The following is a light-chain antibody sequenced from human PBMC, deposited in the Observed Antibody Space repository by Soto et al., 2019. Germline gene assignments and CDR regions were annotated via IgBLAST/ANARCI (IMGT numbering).Light chain of an antibody. V-gene: IGLV2-14*01. CDR3: SSSTSSSIL. CDR1: SSDGGGYNY. J-gene: IGLJ2*01. CDR2: DVS. Sequence: QSVLTQPASVSGSPGQSITISCTGTSSDGGGYNYVSWYQQHPGKAPKLMIYDVSNRPSGVSNRFSGSKSGNTASLTISGLQAEDDAYYYCSSSTSSSILFGGGTKVTVL.